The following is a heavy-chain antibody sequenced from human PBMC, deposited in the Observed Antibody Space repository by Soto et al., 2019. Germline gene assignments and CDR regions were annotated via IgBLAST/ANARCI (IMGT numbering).Heavy chain of an antibody. J-gene: IGHJ6*02. CDR2: INAGNGNT. CDR1: GYTFTSYA. Sequence: QVQLVQSGAEVKKPGASVKVSCKASGYTFTSYAMHWVRQAPGQRLEWMGWINAGNGNTKYSQKFQGRVTITRDTSASTAYMERSSRRSEDTAVYYCASSYYGSGNPKDYYYGMDVWGQGTTVTVSS. CDR3: ASSYYGSGNPKDYYYGMDV. V-gene: IGHV1-3*01. D-gene: IGHD3-10*01.